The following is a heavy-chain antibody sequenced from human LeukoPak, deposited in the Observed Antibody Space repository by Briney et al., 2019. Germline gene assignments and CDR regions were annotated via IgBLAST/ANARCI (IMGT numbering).Heavy chain of an antibody. CDR2: ISSSGSTI. V-gene: IGHV3-48*03. Sequence: HPGGSLRLSCAASGFTFSSYEMNWVRQAPGKGLEWVSYISSSGSTIYYADSVKGRFTISRDNAKNSLYLQMNSLRAEDTAVYYCARAISQYNWNDGWFDPWGQGTLVTVSS. J-gene: IGHJ5*02. CDR3: ARAISQYNWNDGWFDP. D-gene: IGHD1-20*01. CDR1: GFTFSSYE.